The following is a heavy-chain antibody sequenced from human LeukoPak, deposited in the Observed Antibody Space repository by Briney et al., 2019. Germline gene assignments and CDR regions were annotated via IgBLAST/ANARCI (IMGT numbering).Heavy chain of an antibody. D-gene: IGHD3-10*01. J-gene: IGHJ4*02. CDR1: GGSISSDEYR. Sequence: SETLSLTCTVSGGSISSDEYRWAWIRQPPGKGLEWIGNMYYGGSTYYNPSLKSRVTISLDTSKNQVSLTLSSLTAADTAVYYCARRKGGSSMFDYWGQGTLVSVSS. V-gene: IGHV4-39*01. CDR2: MYYGGST. CDR3: ARRKGGSSMFDY.